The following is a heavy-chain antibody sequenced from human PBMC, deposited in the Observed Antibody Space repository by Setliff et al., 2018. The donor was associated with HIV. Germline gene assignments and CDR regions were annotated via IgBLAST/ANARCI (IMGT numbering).Heavy chain of an antibody. D-gene: IGHD6-19*01. CDR1: GGSISSGSYY. CDR2: IYYSGST. V-gene: IGHV4-61*10. CDR3: ARSALAGDPFDY. Sequence: SETLSLTCTVSGGSISSGSYYWSWIRQPAGKGLEWIGYIYYSGSTNYNPSLKSRVTISLDTSKNQFSLKLSSVTAADTAVYYCARSALAGDPFDYWGQGTLVTVSS. J-gene: IGHJ4*02.